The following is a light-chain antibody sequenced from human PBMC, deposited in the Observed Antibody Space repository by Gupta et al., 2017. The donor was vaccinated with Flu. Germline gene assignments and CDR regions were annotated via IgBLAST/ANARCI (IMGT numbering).Light chain of an antibody. CDR2: KNN. J-gene: IGLJ2*01. Sequence: QSVLTQPPSASEAPGQTIPISCSGRNSNLGSNYVHWYQQLPGAAPKLLIYKNNQRPSGVPDRFFGSKSGTSASLSISGLRSGDEGDYHCAAWDDTLSGWVFGGGTKLTVL. V-gene: IGLV1-47*01. CDR1: NSNLGSNY. CDR3: AAWDDTLSGWV.